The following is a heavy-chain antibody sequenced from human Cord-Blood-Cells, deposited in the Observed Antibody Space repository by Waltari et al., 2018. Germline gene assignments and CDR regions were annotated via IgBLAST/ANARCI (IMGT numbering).Heavy chain of an antibody. D-gene: IGHD3-22*01. CDR2: IWYDGSNK. Sequence: QVQLVESGGGVVQPGRSLRLSCAASGFTFSSYGMHWVRQASGKGLEWVAVIWYDGSNKYYADSVKGRFTISRDKSKSTLYLQMNSLRAEDTAVYYCARDGGSSGYYYNFDYWGQGTLVTVSS. J-gene: IGHJ4*02. V-gene: IGHV3-33*01. CDR1: GFTFSSYG. CDR3: ARDGGSSGYYYNFDY.